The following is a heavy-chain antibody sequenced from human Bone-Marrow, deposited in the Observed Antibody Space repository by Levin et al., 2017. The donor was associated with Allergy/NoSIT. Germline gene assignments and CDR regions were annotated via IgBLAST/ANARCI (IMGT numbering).Heavy chain of an antibody. J-gene: IGHJ4*02. CDR3: ASPDYDYIWGSYRWSDY. CDR1: GFTFSSYA. D-gene: IGHD3-16*02. CDR2: ISGSGGST. Sequence: GESLKISCAASGFTFSSYAMSWVRQAPGKGLEWVSAISGSGGSTYYADSVKGRFTISRDNSKNTLYLQMNSLRAEDTAVYYCASPDYDYIWGSYRWSDYWGQGTLVTVSS. V-gene: IGHV3-23*01.